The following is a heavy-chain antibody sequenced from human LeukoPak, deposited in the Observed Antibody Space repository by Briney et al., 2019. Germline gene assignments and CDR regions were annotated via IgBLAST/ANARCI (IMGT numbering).Heavy chain of an antibody. Sequence: GRSLRLSCAASGFTFSSYGMHWVRQAPGKGLEWVAVIWYDGSNKYYADSVKGRFTISRDNSKNTLYLQMNSLRAEDTAVYYCASNGYYYDSSGYYYGDYYYGMDVWGQGTTVTVSS. CDR3: ASNGYYYDSSGYYYGDYYYGMDV. CDR1: GFTFSSYG. V-gene: IGHV3-33*01. CDR2: IWYDGSNK. J-gene: IGHJ6*02. D-gene: IGHD3-22*01.